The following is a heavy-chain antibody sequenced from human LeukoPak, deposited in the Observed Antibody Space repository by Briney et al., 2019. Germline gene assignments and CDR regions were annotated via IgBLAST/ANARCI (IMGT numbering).Heavy chain of an antibody. CDR2: INPNSGGT. J-gene: IGHJ4*02. CDR1: GYTFTSYY. V-gene: IGHV1-2*02. CDR3: ASSRWRYGSVDY. D-gene: IGHD3-10*01. Sequence: ASVKVSCKASGYTFTSYYMHWVRQAPGQGLEWMGWINPNSGGTNYAQKFQGRVTMTRDTSISTAYMELSRLRSDDTAVYYCASSRWRYGSVDYWGQGTLVTVSS.